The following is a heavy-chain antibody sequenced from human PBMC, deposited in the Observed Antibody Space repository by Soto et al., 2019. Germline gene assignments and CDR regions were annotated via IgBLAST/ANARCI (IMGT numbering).Heavy chain of an antibody. Sequence: HAQLQESCPGLVRPSGTLSLTCTVSLFSVTNNKYWNWVRQSPGKALEWIGEIDHSGATYYNPSLSGLASISMDKSKNQICLNLTSVTAADTAVYYCARDSRYCTDGGCSIMRVACDVGGQVKLVTVSS. CDR3: ARDSRYCTDGGCSIMRVACDV. J-gene: IGHJ3*01. CDR1: LFSVTNNKY. D-gene: IGHD2-15*01. V-gene: IGHV4-4*02. CDR2: IDHSGAT.